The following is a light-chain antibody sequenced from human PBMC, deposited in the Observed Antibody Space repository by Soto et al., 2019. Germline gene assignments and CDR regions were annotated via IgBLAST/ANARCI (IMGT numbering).Light chain of an antibody. CDR3: QQYESLPLT. Sequence: DIQMTQSPSSLSASVGGRVTINCRASQRISNYLNWYQQKSGKAPKLLIYAASTLQSGVPSRFSGSCSGTGCNFTISSLQPEDFATYYCQQYESLPLTLGQGTRMEIK. V-gene: IGKV1-33*01. CDR1: QRISNY. J-gene: IGKJ5*01. CDR2: AAS.